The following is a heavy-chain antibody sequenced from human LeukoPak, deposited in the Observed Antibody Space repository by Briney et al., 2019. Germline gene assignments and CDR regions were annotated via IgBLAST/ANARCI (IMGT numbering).Heavy chain of an antibody. CDR1: GFTFSSYS. V-gene: IGHV3-21*01. J-gene: IGHJ5*02. CDR2: ISSSSSYI. CDR3: ARGSRQQYYGSGSPQRFDP. Sequence: GGSLRLSCAASGFTFSSYSMNWVRQAPGKGLEWVSSISSSSSYIYYADSVKGRFTISRDNAKNSPYLQMNSLRAEDTAVYYCARGSRQQYYGSGSPQRFDPWGQGTLVTVSS. D-gene: IGHD3-10*01.